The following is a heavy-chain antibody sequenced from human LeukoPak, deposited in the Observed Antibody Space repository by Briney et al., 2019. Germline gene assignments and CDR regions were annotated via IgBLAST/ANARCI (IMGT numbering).Heavy chain of an antibody. CDR2: IQQHGSET. J-gene: IGHJ4*02. V-gene: IGHV3-7*01. Sequence: GGSLRLSCEGSGFTFSNYWMSWVRQAPGKGLEWVANIQQHGSETYYGDSVKGRFTISRDNSKNTLYMQMNSLRAEDTAVYYCARGPIFGVGCSDYWGQGTLVTVSS. D-gene: IGHD3-3*01. CDR3: ARGPIFGVGCSDY. CDR1: GFTFSNYW.